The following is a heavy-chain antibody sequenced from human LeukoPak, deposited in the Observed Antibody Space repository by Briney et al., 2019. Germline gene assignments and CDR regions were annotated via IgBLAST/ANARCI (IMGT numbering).Heavy chain of an antibody. CDR1: GFTFSSYA. J-gene: IGHJ4*02. Sequence: GGSLRLSCAASGFTFSSYAMTWVRQAPGKGLEWVSVMSAGGGTTHYADSVKGRFTISRDNSRNTLYLQMNSLRAEDTAVYYCARLYSSGWWGQGTLVTVSS. V-gene: IGHV3-23*01. CDR2: MSAGGGTT. D-gene: IGHD6-19*01. CDR3: ARLYSSGW.